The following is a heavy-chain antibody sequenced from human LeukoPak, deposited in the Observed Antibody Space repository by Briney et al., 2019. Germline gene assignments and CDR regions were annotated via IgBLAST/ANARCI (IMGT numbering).Heavy chain of an antibody. CDR1: GYSFTSYW. Sequence: EPLKISCKGSGYSFTSYWIGWVRQMPGKGLEWIGIIYPDDSDTRYSPSFQGQVTISADKSISTAYLQWSSLKASDTAMYYCARERSSQGYFGFWGQGTLVTVSS. J-gene: IGHJ4*02. CDR2: IYPDDSDT. D-gene: IGHD6-6*01. V-gene: IGHV5-51*01. CDR3: ARERSSQGYFGF.